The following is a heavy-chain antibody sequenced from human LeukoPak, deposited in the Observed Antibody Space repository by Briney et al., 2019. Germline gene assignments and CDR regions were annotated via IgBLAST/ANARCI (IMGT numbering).Heavy chain of an antibody. CDR1: GYTFTSYA. Sequence: ASVKVSCKASGYTFTSYAMNWVRQAPGQGLEWMGWINTNTGNPTYAQGFTGRFVFSLDTSVSTAYLQISSLKAEDTAVYYCARSPPSYYYDSSGYYSDGDFDYWGQGTLVTVSS. J-gene: IGHJ4*02. CDR3: ARSPPSYYYDSSGYYSDGDFDY. D-gene: IGHD3-22*01. CDR2: INTNTGNP. V-gene: IGHV7-4-1*02.